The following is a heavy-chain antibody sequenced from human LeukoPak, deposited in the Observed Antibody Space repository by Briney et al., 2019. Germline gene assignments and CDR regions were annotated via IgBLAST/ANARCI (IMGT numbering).Heavy chain of an antibody. J-gene: IGHJ4*02. CDR2: INHSGST. D-gene: IGHD3-22*01. CDR1: GGSFSGYY. CDR3: ARVRGSGYYLNYFDY. Sequence: PSETLSLTCAVYGGSFSGYYWSWIRQPPGKGLEWIGEINHSGSTNYNPSLKSRVTISVDTSKNQFSLKLSSVTAADTAVYYCARVRGSGYYLNYFDYWGQGTLVTVSS. V-gene: IGHV4-34*01.